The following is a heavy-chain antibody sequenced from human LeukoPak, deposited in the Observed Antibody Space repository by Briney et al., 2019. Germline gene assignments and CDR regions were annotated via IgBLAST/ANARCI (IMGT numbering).Heavy chain of an antibody. CDR1: GFTVSSNY. CDR3: AKSRLSGINDAFDI. D-gene: IGHD3-3*01. J-gene: IGHJ3*02. CDR2: IYSSGDT. Sequence: GGSLRLSCAASGFTVSSNYMSWVRQAPGKGLEWVSLIYSSGDTYYADSVKGRFTISRDNSKNTLYLQMNSLRAEDTALYYCAKSRLSGINDAFDIWGQGTMVTVSS. V-gene: IGHV3-53*01.